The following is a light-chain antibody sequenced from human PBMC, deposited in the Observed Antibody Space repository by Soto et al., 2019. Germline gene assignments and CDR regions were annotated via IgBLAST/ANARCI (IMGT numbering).Light chain of an antibody. CDR2: AS. CDR1: RDINNF. V-gene: IGKV1-9*01. CDR3: QQCTSWT. Sequence: DIQLTQSPSSLSASVGDTVTITCRATRDINNFLAWYQEKPGKAPKLLIYASILHSGVPPRFRRSGTGTAFTLAISGLQTEDVGTYYCQQCTSWTFGLGT. J-gene: IGKJ1*01.